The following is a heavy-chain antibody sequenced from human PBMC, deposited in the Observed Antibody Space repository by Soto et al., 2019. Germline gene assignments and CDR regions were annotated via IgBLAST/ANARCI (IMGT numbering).Heavy chain of an antibody. V-gene: IGHV5-10-1*01. Sequence: PGESLKISCKGSGYSFTSYWISWVRQMPGKGLEWMGRIDPSDSYTNYSPPFQGHVTISADKSISTAYLQWSSLKASDTAMYYCARHIGTYCTNGVCRSHDAFDIWGQGTMVTVSS. CDR3: ARHIGTYCTNGVCRSHDAFDI. J-gene: IGHJ3*02. D-gene: IGHD2-8*01. CDR2: IDPSDSYT. CDR1: GYSFTSYW.